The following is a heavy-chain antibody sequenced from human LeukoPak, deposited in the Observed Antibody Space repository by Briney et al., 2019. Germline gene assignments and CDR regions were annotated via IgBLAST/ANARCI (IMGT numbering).Heavy chain of an antibody. CDR2: IYYSGTT. CDR1: GGSIISYY. Sequence: PSETLSLTCTVSGGSIISYYWSWIRQPPGKGLEWIGYIYYSGTTNYNPSLKSRVTISVDTSKNQFSLQVNSVTAADTAVYYCVRSKSGTYGWFDPWGQGTLVTVSS. CDR3: VRSKSGTYGWFDP. D-gene: IGHD4-17*01. J-gene: IGHJ5*02. V-gene: IGHV4-59*01.